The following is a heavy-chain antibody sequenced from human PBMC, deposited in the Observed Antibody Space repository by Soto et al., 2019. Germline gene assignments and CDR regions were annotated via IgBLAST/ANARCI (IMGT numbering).Heavy chain of an antibody. V-gene: IGHV3-7*01. CDR3: AKDNRGGDV. D-gene: IGHD3-16*01. CDR1: GFTFSSYW. Sequence: EVQLVESGGGLVQPGGSLRLSCAASGFTFSSYWMSWVRQAPGKGLEWVANIKQDGSEKYYVDSVKGRFTISRNNAKNPLYLQMKSLRGEETAVYYCAKDNRGGDVWGQGTTVTVSS. CDR2: IKQDGSEK. J-gene: IGHJ6*02.